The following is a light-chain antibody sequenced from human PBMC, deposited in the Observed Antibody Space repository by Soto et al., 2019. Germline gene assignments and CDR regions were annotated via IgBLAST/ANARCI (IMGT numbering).Light chain of an antibody. CDR3: CSYAGSKTFT. J-gene: IGLJ2*01. CDR1: SSDVGIYNI. Sequence: QSALTQPASVSGSPGQSITISCTGTSSDVGIYNIVSWYQQHPGKAPKLIIYATTKRPSGVSNRYSGSKSCNTASLSISGLQAEDEANYYCCSYAGSKTFTFGGGTKLTVL. V-gene: IGLV2-23*02. CDR2: ATT.